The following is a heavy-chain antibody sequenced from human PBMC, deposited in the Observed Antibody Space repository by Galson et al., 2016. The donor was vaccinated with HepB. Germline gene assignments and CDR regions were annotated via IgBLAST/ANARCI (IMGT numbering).Heavy chain of an antibody. J-gene: IGHJ5*02. Sequence: SLRLSCADSGFTFNTHGMNWVRQAPGKGLEWVSYISSASSIKYYADSVKGRFTISRDNARHSLYLEMNSLRGEDTAMYYCARDYVPGAWGQGVLVTVSS. D-gene: IGHD3-10*01. CDR3: ARDYVPGA. V-gene: IGHV3-48*04. CDR1: GFTFNTHG. CDR2: ISSASSIK.